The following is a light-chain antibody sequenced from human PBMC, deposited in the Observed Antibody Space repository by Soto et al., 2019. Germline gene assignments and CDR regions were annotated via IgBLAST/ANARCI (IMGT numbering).Light chain of an antibody. J-gene: IGLJ1*01. CDR3: NSYTSKSTGV. CDR1: SSDVGCYNY. Sequence: QSALTQPASVSGSPGQSITISCTGTSSDVGCYNYVYWYQQHPGKAPKLIIYEVSNRPSGVSNRFSGSKSGNTASLTISGLQAEDEADYYCNSYTSKSTGVFGTGTKLTVL. V-gene: IGLV2-14*01. CDR2: EVS.